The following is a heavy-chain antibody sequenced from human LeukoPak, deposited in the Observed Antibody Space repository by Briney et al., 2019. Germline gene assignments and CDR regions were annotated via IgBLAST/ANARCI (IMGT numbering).Heavy chain of an antibody. Sequence: SETLSLTCTVTGGSISSSSYYWGWIRQPPGKGLEWIGSIYYSGSTYYNPSLKSRVTISVDTSKNQFSLKLSSVTAADTAVYYCARRLIYTDQFDYWGQGTLVTVSS. CDR3: ARRLIYTDQFDY. CDR2: IYYSGST. V-gene: IGHV4-39*01. J-gene: IGHJ4*02. CDR1: GGSISSSSYY. D-gene: IGHD3-16*01.